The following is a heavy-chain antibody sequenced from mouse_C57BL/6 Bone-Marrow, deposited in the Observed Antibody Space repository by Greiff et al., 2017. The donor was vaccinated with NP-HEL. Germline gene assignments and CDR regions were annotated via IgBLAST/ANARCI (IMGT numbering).Heavy chain of an antibody. J-gene: IGHJ4*01. V-gene: IGHV5-6*01. CDR2: ISSGGSYT. Sequence: DVQLQESGGGLVKPGGSLKLSCAASGFTFSSYGMFWVRQTPDKRLEWVASISSGGSYTYYADSVKGRFTISRDHARNTLYLQMSSLKSEDAAMYYCARHAGLLLTGYAMDYWGQGTSVTVSS. CDR1: GFTFSSYG. D-gene: IGHD2-3*01. CDR3: ARHAGLLLTGYAMDY.